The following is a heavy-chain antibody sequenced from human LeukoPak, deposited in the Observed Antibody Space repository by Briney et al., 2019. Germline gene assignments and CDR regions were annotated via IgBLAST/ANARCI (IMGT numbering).Heavy chain of an antibody. CDR3: ARGGLSIMGY. CDR2: ISSSGSTK. CDR1: GFTFSSYA. D-gene: IGHD2/OR15-2a*01. Sequence: PGGSLRLSCAASGFTFSSYAMSWVRQAPGKGLEWVSYISSSGSTKYYADSVKGRFTISRDNARNSLYLQMNSLRAEDTAVYFCARGGLSIMGYWGQGTLVTVSS. V-gene: IGHV3-48*01. J-gene: IGHJ4*02.